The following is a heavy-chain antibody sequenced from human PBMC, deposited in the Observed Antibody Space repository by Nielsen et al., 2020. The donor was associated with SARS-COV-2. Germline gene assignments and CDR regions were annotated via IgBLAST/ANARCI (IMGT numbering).Heavy chain of an antibody. Sequence: TLSLTCTVSGGSISSYYWSWIRQPPGKALEWLARIDWDDDKYYSTSLKTRLTISKDTSKNQVVLTMTNMDPVDTATYYCARSLIEYSSSSGWFDPWGQGTLVTVSS. CDR1: GGSISSYYW. CDR2: IDWDDDK. CDR3: ARSLIEYSSSSGWFDP. V-gene: IGHV2-70*11. D-gene: IGHD6-6*01. J-gene: IGHJ5*02.